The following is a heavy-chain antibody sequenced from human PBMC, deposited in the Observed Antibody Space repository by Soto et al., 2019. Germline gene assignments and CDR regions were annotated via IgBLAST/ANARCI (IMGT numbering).Heavy chain of an antibody. CDR1: GGSISSSSYY. V-gene: IGHV4-39*01. J-gene: IGHJ6*02. Sequence: TSETLSLTCTVSGGSISSSSYYWGWIRQPPGKGLEWIGSIYYSGSTYYNPSLKSRVTISVDTSKNQFSLKLSSVTAADTAVYYCARQPLMIGYGMDVWGQGTTVTVSS. D-gene: IGHD3-22*01. CDR3: ARQPLMIGYGMDV. CDR2: IYYSGST.